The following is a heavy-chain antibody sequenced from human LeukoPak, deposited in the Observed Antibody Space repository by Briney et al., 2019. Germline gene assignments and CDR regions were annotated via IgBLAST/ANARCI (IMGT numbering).Heavy chain of an antibody. V-gene: IGHV3-23*01. CDR2: ISGGGSGT. Sequence: GGSLRLSYAPSGFTFSSYAMSWVRQAPGKGLEWVAVISGGGSGTYYADSVKGRFTISRDNSKNTLYLQMHSLRAEATAAYHCSKGRNEVGYAALNYWGQGTLVTASS. CDR1: GFTFSSYA. CDR3: SKGRNEVGYAALNY. J-gene: IGHJ4*02. D-gene: IGHD5-18*01.